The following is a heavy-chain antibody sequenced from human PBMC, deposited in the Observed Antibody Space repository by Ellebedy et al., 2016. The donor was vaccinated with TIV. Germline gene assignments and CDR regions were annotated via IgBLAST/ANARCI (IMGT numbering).Heavy chain of an antibody. D-gene: IGHD4-23*01. CDR1: GGSISDYY. J-gene: IGHJ4*02. CDR3: ASGGNSFEY. Sequence: MPSETLSLTCTVSGGSISDYYWSWIRQPPGKGLEWIGYIYYSGSTNYKPSLKSRVTISVDTSKNQFSLKLSSVTAADTAVYYCASGGNSFEYWGQGTLVTVSS. V-gene: IGHV4-59*01. CDR2: IYYSGST.